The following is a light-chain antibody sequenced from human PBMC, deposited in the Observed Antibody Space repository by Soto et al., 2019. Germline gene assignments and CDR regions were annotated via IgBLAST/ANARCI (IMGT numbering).Light chain of an antibody. CDR3: QHYNTWPPIT. CDR2: KAS. V-gene: IGKV1-5*03. CDR1: HTISSW. J-gene: IGKJ5*01. Sequence: DIQMTQSPSTLSGSVGDRVTITCRASHTISSWLAWYQQKPGKAPKLLIYKASTLKSGVPSRFSGSGSGTEFTLTISSLQPDDFATYYCQHYNTWPPITFGQGTRLEIK.